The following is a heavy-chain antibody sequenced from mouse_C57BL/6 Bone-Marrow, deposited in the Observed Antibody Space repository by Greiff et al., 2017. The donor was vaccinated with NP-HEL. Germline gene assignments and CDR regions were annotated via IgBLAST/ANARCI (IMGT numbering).Heavy chain of an antibody. V-gene: IGHV14-4*01. CDR2: IDPENGDT. CDR3: TTNVGTTVDY. Sequence: EVKLMESGAELVRPGASVKLSCTASGFNIKDDYMHWVKQRPEQGLEWIGWIDPENGDTEYASKFQGKATITADTSSNTAYLQLSSLTSEDTAVYYWTTNVGTTVDYWGQGTTLTVSS. D-gene: IGHD1-1*01. CDR1: GFNIKDDY. J-gene: IGHJ2*01.